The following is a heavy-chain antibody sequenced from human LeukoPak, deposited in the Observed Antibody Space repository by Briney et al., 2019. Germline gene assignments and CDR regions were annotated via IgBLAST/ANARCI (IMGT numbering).Heavy chain of an antibody. D-gene: IGHD5-18*01. J-gene: IGHJ4*02. CDR1: GYPFSGHN. CDR3: ARPEYRYGYLLDY. CDR2: IDPTTGGT. Sequence: EASVKVSCKASGYPFSGHNIHWVRPAPGQGLEWVGWIDPTTGGTNYAQRFQGRVTLTRDTSITTAYMELNSLTSDDTAVYFCARPEYRYGYLLDYWGQGTLITVSS. V-gene: IGHV1-2*02.